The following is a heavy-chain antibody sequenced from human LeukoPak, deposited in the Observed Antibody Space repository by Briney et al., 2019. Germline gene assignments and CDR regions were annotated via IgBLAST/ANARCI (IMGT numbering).Heavy chain of an antibody. CDR1: GGTFSSYA. CDR3: ARAGGRVLDYGDYDLDY. D-gene: IGHD4-17*01. J-gene: IGHJ4*02. V-gene: IGHV1-69*04. CDR2: IIPILGIA. Sequence: ASVKVSCKASGGTFSSYAISWVRQAPGQGLEWMGRIIPILGIANYAQKFQGRVTITADKSTSTAYMELSSLRSEDTAVYYCARAGGRVLDYGDYDLDYWGQGTLVTVSS.